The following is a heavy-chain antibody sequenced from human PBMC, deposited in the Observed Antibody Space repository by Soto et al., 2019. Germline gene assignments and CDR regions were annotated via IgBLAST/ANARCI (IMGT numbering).Heavy chain of an antibody. CDR3: AREEGKGISSWFDP. J-gene: IGHJ5*02. V-gene: IGHV4-30-4*01. Sequence: SETLSLTCTVSGGSVSGVDYFWSWIRQSPGKGLEWIGYIYYTGITHLNPSLKSRLTMAVDTSKNEFSLKLTSVSAADTAVYFCAREEGKGISSWFDPWGQGTPVTVSS. CDR1: GGSVSGVDYF. CDR2: IYYTGIT. D-gene: IGHD1-20*01.